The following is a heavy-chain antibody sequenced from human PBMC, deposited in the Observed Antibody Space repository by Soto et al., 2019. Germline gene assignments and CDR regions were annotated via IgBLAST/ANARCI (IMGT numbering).Heavy chain of an antibody. Sequence: QVQLKQWGSGLLKPSETLSLTCAVYGGSLSGYYWSWIRQPPGKGPEWIGEITDGGSTTYSPSLMSQVTISVVMSKNQFSLKVNSLPVADTAVYYCAGGSGGPRLQFWGQGTLVTVST. CDR1: GGSLSGYY. J-gene: IGHJ4*02. CDR2: ITDGGST. CDR3: AGGSGGPRLQF. V-gene: IGHV4-34*02. D-gene: IGHD2-15*01.